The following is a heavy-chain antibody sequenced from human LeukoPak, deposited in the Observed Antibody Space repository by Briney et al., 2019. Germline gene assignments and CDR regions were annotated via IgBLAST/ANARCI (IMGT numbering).Heavy chain of an antibody. V-gene: IGHV4-4*09. CDR2: IYTIGST. Sequence: SETLSLTCTVSGVSISSYYWSWIRQPPGKGLEWIGYIYTIGSTNYNPSLKSRVTISLDTSKNQFSLKLSSVTAADTAVYYCARGGGDIVVVPAAIPRYYYYYYMDVWGKGTTVTVSS. CDR3: ARGGGDIVVVPAAIPRYYYYYYMDV. D-gene: IGHD2-2*01. J-gene: IGHJ6*03. CDR1: GVSISSYY.